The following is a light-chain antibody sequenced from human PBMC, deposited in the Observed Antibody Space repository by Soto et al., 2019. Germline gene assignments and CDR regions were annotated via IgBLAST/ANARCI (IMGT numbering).Light chain of an antibody. V-gene: IGKV4-1*01. CDR3: KQYYSTPCT. Sequence: EIVMTQSPDSVAVSLGERATNNCKSSQSVLYSSNNKNYLAWYQQKPGQPPKLLIYCASTRESGVLDRFSGSGSGRESTHSNSSLQAEDVAVYYCKQYYSTPCTFVQGTEVETK. J-gene: IGKJ1*01. CDR1: QSVLYSSNNKNY. CDR2: CAS.